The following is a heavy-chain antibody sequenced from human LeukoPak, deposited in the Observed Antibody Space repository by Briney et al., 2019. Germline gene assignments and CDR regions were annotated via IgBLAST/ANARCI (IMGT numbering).Heavy chain of an antibody. Sequence: GGSLRLSCAASGFTFSSYGMHWVRQAPGKGLEWVAVISYDGSNKYYADSVKGRFTISRDNSKNTLYLQMNSLRAEDTAVYYCARVAVYGSPPFDYWGQGTLVTVSS. CDR3: ARVAVYGSPPFDY. CDR2: ISYDGSNK. V-gene: IGHV3-30*03. J-gene: IGHJ4*02. D-gene: IGHD3-10*01. CDR1: GFTFSSYG.